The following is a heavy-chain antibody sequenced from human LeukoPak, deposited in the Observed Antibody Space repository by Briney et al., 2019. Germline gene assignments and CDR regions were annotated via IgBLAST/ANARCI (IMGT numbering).Heavy chain of an antibody. D-gene: IGHD3-10*01. Sequence: PGGSLRPSCAASGFTFDDYAMHWVRQAPGKGLEWVSGISWNSGSIGYADSVKGRFTISRDNAKNSLYLQMNSLRAEDTALYYCAKSPASMVRGVNFDYWGQGTLVTVSS. CDR1: GFTFDDYA. CDR3: AKSPASMVRGVNFDY. V-gene: IGHV3-9*01. J-gene: IGHJ4*02. CDR2: ISWNSGSI.